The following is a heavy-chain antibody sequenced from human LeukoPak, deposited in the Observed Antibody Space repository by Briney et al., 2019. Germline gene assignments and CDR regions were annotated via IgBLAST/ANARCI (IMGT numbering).Heavy chain of an antibody. CDR1: GFTVSSTY. CDR2: IYGGGGT. V-gene: IGHV3-53*01. D-gene: IGHD6-19*01. CDR3: ARWHSSGHDAFDI. J-gene: IGHJ3*02. Sequence: GGSLRLSCAASGFTVSSTYMTWVRQAPGKGLEWVSVIYGGGGTYYGDSVKGRFTIPRDNSKNTLDLQMNSLRAEDTAVYYCARWHSSGHDAFDIWGQGTMVTVSS.